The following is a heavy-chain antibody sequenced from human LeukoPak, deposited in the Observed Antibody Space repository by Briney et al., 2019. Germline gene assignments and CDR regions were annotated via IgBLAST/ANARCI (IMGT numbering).Heavy chain of an antibody. CDR3: AKDVLNCCDNRGPGFDC. J-gene: IGHJ4*02. CDR1: GFTFSSYA. D-gene: IGHD2-15*01. CDR2: ISGSGGST. Sequence: QPGGSLRLSCAASGFTFSSYAMSWVRQAPGKGLEWVSAISGSGGSTYHADSVKGRFTISRDNAKNSLYLQMNSLRTEDTALYYCAKDVLNCCDNRGPGFDCWGQGTQVTVSS. V-gene: IGHV3-23*01.